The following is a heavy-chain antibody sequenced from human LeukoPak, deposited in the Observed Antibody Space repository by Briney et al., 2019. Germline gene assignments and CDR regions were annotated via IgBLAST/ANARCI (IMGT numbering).Heavy chain of an antibody. CDR1: GDSFSSNSAA. CDR3: AREETMVRGADFDY. CDR2: TCYRSKWYN. Sequence: SQTLSLTCAISGDSFSSNSAAWNWIRQSPSRGLEWLGRTCYRSKWYNNYAVSVKSRITINPDTSKNQFSLQLNSVTPDDTAVYYCAREETMVRGADFDYWGQGTLVTVSS. J-gene: IGHJ4*02. D-gene: IGHD3-10*01. V-gene: IGHV6-1*01.